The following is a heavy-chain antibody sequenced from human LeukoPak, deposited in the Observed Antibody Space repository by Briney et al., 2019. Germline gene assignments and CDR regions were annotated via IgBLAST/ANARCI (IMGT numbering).Heavy chain of an antibody. J-gene: IGHJ5*02. D-gene: IGHD1-14*01. CDR2: ISSDSGTI. V-gene: IGHV3-48*01. CDR3: ARAAQPGFDP. CDR1: ASSMGSYT. Sequence: EGSRRLSFAATASSMGSYTMNLVRQALGKGLEWVSYISSDSGTIYYADSVKGRFTISRDNAKNSLYLQMNSLRAEDTAVYYCARAAQPGFDPWGQGTLVTVSS.